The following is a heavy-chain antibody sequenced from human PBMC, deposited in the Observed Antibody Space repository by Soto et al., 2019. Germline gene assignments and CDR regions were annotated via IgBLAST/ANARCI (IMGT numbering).Heavy chain of an antibody. Sequence: GGSLRLSCAASGFTFSNAWMNWVRQALGKGLEWVGRIKSKTDGGTTDYAAPVKGRFTISRDDSKNTLYLQMNSLKTEDTAVYYCTTEEVTIFGVVTLGYYYYYMDVWGKGTTVTVSS. CDR1: GFTFSNAW. V-gene: IGHV3-15*07. J-gene: IGHJ6*03. CDR2: IKSKTDGGTT. CDR3: TTEEVTIFGVVTLGYYYYYMDV. D-gene: IGHD3-3*01.